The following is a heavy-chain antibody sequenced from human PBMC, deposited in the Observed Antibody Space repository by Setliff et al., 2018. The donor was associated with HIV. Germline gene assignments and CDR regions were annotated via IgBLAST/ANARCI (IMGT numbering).Heavy chain of an antibody. D-gene: IGHD4-17*01. J-gene: IGHJ4*02. CDR3: ARAAAGNTGPFDL. CDR1: DSGTCY. Sequence: SETLSLTCTVSDSGTCYWSWIRQPAGKGLEWIGRVSSRGDTNYNPSLKSRVTMSVDTSKNQFSLKLTSVTASDTAVYYCARAAAGNTGPFDLWGQGSPVTVSS. CDR2: VSSRGDT. V-gene: IGHV4-4*07.